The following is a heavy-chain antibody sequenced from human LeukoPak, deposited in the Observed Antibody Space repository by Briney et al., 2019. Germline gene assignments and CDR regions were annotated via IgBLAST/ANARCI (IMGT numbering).Heavy chain of an antibody. V-gene: IGHV3-30*01. Sequence: GGSLRLSCAASGFTFSSYAMHWVRQAPGKGLAGVAVISYDGSNKYYADSVKGRFTISRDNSKNTLYLQMNSLRAEDTAVYYCAREGVDDILTYYFDYWGQGTLVTVSS. D-gene: IGHD3-9*01. CDR3: AREGVDDILTYYFDY. CDR1: GFTFSSYA. J-gene: IGHJ4*02. CDR2: ISYDGSNK.